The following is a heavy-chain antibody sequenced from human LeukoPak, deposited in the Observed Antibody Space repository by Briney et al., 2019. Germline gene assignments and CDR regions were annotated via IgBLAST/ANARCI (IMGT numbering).Heavy chain of an antibody. CDR2: INPNSGGT. CDR1: GYTFTGYY. J-gene: IGHJ3*02. Sequence: GASVKVSCKASGYTFTGYYMHWVRQAPGQGLEWMGWINPNSGGTNYAQKFQGRVTITRDTSISTAYMELSRLRSDDTAVYYCARWSLKHDAFDIWGQGTMVTVSS. V-gene: IGHV1-2*02. CDR3: ARWSLKHDAFDI.